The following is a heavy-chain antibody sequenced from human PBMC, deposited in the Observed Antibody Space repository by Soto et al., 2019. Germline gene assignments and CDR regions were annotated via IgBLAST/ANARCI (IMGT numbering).Heavy chain of an antibody. CDR1: GGTFTTYG. D-gene: IGHD4-4*01. V-gene: IGHV1-69*01. J-gene: IGHJ5*02. CDR2: IIPIFDTT. Sequence: QVQLVQSGTEVKKPGSSVKVSCKASGGTFTTYGFSWVRQAPGQGLEWMGGIIPIFDTTNYAQKFQGRITVTADESTSTAYLELSSLRSEDTAVYSCARSRTTVTPNWFDPWGQGTLVTVSS. CDR3: ARSRTTVTPNWFDP.